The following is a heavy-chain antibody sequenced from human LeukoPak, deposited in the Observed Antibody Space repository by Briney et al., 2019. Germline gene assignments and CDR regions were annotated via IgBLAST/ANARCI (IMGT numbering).Heavy chain of an antibody. CDR3: ARGSSNVAARNNWFDP. CDR2: ISGSSSYI. V-gene: IGHV3-21*01. J-gene: IGHJ5*02. D-gene: IGHD6-6*01. CDR1: GFTFSNHG. Sequence: GGSLRLSCTASGFTFSNHGMNWVRQAPGKGLEWVSSISGSSSYIYYADSMKGRFTISRDNAKNSLYLQMNSLRAEDTAVYYCARGSSNVAARNNWFDPWGQGTLVTVSS.